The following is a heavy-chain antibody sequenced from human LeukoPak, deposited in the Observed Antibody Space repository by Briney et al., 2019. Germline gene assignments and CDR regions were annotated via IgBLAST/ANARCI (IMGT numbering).Heavy chain of an antibody. D-gene: IGHD4-17*01. J-gene: IGHJ4*02. CDR2: VDPSGST. Sequence: PSETLSLTCAVSGYSISSDYYGGWIRQPPGKGLEWIGNVDPSGSTYYNPSLKSRATISLDTSKKQFSLKLTSVTAADTAVYYCATVGASHYGDWYFAYWGQGTLVTVSS. CDR3: ATVGASHYGDWYFAY. CDR1: GYSISSDYY. V-gene: IGHV4-38-2*01.